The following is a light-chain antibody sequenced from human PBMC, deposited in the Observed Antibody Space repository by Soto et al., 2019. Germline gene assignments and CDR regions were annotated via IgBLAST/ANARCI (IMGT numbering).Light chain of an antibody. CDR3: QQRSNSIT. CDR1: QSVSSSY. Sequence: EIVLTQSPGTLSLSPGERATLSCRASQSVSSSYLAWFRQKPGQAPRLLIYGASSRATGIPDRFSGSGSGTDFTLTISSLEPEDFAVYYCQQRSNSITFGQGTRLEIK. J-gene: IGKJ5*01. CDR2: GAS. V-gene: IGKV3D-20*02.